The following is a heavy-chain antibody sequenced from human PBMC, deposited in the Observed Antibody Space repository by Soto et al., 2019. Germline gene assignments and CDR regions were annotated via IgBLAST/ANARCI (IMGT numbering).Heavy chain of an antibody. CDR1: GGSIISTKW. D-gene: IGHD3-10*01. J-gene: IGHJ4*02. CDR2: IYHSGTT. CDR3: AARNDGSGSLDY. Sequence: QVQLQESGPGLAKPSGTLSLTCAVSGGSIISTKWWTWVRQPPGKGLEWTGEIYHSGTTNYNPSLKSRVTISVDKSKNQVSLKLNSVTAADTAVYYCAARNDGSGSLDYWGQGTLVTVSS. V-gene: IGHV4-4*02.